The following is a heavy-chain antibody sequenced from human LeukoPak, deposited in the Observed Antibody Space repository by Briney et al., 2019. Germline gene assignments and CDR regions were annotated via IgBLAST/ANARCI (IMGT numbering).Heavy chain of an antibody. CDR2: ISFDGSKK. V-gene: IGHV3-33*05. CDR3: TTDPHDIVVPAAMGNAFDI. Sequence: SCKASGYTFTSYDINWVRQAPDKGLEWVAVISFDGSKKYYADSVKGRFTISRDNSKNTLYLQMNSLKTEDTAVYYCTTDPHDIVVPAAMGNAFDIWGQGTMVTVSS. J-gene: IGHJ3*02. CDR1: GYTFTSYD. D-gene: IGHD2-2*01.